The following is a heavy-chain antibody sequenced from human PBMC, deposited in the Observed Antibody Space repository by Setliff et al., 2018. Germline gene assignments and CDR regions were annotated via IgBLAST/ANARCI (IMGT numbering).Heavy chain of an antibody. CDR2: IKSKGEGGTT. J-gene: IGHJ5*02. CDR3: TTGPRDSRAYMNWFDP. Sequence: GGSLSLSCAASGITFKNAWMTWVRQAPGKGLEWVGRIKSKGEGGTTNYAVPVKGRFIISRDDSRNTIYLQMNSLKIEDTGFYYCTTGPRDSRAYMNWFDPWGPGALVTVSS. D-gene: IGHD3-22*01. V-gene: IGHV3-15*01. CDR1: GITFKNAW.